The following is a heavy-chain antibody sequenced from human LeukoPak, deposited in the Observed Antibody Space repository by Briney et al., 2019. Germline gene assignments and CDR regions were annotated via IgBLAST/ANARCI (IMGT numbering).Heavy chain of an antibody. J-gene: IGHJ4*02. CDR2: ISAYNGNT. CDR1: GYTLTSYG. CDR3: ARVRNDYYDSSGYNPPFDY. D-gene: IGHD3-22*01. V-gene: IGHV1-18*01. Sequence: GASVKVSCKASGYTLTSYGISWVRQAPGQGLEWMGWISAYNGNTNYAQKLQGRVTMTTDTSTSTAYMELRSLRSDDTAVYYCARVRNDYYDSSGYNPPFDYWGQGTLVTVSS.